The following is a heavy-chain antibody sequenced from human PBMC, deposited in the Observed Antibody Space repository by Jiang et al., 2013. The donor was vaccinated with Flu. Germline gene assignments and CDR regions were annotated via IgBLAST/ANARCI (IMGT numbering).Heavy chain of an antibody. D-gene: IGHD3-22*01. CDR2: IHHSGST. J-gene: IGHJ4*02. V-gene: IGHV4-34*01. Sequence: LLKPSETLSLTCAVYGGSFSGYYWSWVRQPPGKGLEWIGEIHHSGSTNYNPSLKSRVTISVDTSKNQFSLKLSSVTAADTAVYYCARGGEDYDSSGYYYNYWGQGTLVTVSS. CDR1: GGSFSGYY. CDR3: ARGGEDYDSSGYYYNY.